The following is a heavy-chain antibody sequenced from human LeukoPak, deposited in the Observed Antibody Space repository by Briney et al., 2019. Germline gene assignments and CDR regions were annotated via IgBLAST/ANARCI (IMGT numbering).Heavy chain of an antibody. Sequence: GGSLRLSCAASGFTFSSYAMSWVRQAPGKGLEWVSAISGSGGSTYYADSVKGRFTISRDNSKNTLYLQMNSLRAEDTAVYYCGLTQDIVVVPAAPSGYYYYGMDVWGQGTTATVSS. J-gene: IGHJ6*02. CDR1: GFTFSSYA. CDR2: ISGSGGST. CDR3: GLTQDIVVVPAAPSGYYYYGMDV. D-gene: IGHD2-2*01. V-gene: IGHV3-23*01.